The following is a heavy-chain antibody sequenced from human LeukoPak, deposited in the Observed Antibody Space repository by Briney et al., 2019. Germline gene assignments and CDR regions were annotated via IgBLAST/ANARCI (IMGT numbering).Heavy chain of an antibody. Sequence: ASVKVSCKVSGYTLTELSMHWVRQAPGKGLEWMGGFDPEGGETIYAQKFQGRVTMTEDTSTDTAYTELSSLRSEDTAVYYCATEGYDFWSGYYKAMDVWGKGTTVTVSS. CDR1: GYTLTELS. J-gene: IGHJ6*04. D-gene: IGHD3-3*01. CDR2: FDPEGGET. V-gene: IGHV1-24*01. CDR3: ATEGYDFWSGYYKAMDV.